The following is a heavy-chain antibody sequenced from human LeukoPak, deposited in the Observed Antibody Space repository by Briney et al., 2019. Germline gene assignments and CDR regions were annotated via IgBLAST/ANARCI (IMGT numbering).Heavy chain of an antibody. CDR2: INSDGSST. D-gene: IGHD3-22*01. V-gene: IGHV3-74*01. CDR1: GFTFSSYW. J-gene: IGHJ4*02. CDR3: ATGKVVITRDYFDY. Sequence: GGSLRLSCAASGFTFSSYWMHWVRQAPGKGLVWVSRINSDGSSTSYADSVKGRFTISRDNAKNTLYLQMNSLRAEDTAVYYCATGKVVITRDYFDYWGQGTLAIVSS.